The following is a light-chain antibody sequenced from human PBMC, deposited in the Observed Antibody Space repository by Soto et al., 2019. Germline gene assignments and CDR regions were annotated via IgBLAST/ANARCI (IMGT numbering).Light chain of an antibody. CDR2: DNN. J-gene: IGLJ2*01. V-gene: IGLV1-51*01. Sequence: QSVLTQPPSVSAAPGQKVTISCSGSSSNIGTNYVSWYQQLPGTVPTLLIYDNNKRPSGIPDRFSASKSSTSATLDITGLQIGDEADYYCETWDDSLPGAVFGGGTKLTVL. CDR3: ETWDDSLPGAV. CDR1: SSNIGTNY.